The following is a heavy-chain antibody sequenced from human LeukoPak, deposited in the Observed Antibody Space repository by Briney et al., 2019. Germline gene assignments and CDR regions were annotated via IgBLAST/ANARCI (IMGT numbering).Heavy chain of an antibody. J-gene: IGHJ5*02. D-gene: IGHD1-26*01. Sequence: SETLSLTCTVSGGSISSSSYYWGWIRQPPGKGLEWIGSLYYSGSTYYNPSLKSRVTISVDTSKNQFSLKLSSVTAADTAVYYCARVSGSYPYNWFDPWGQGTLVTVSS. CDR2: LYYSGST. CDR1: GGSISSSSYY. V-gene: IGHV4-39*07. CDR3: ARVSGSYPYNWFDP.